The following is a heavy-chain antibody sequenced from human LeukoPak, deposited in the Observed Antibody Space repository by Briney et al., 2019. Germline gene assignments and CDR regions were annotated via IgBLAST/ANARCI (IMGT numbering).Heavy chain of an antibody. CDR1: GGSFSGYY. D-gene: IGHD6-13*01. CDR3: ARGLISSWYVNYYYMDV. CDR2: VNHSGSN. J-gene: IGHJ6*03. V-gene: IGHV4-34*01. Sequence: SETLSLTCAVYGGSFSGYYWSWIRQPPGKGLEWIGEVNHSGSNNYNPSLKSRVTISVDTSKNQFSLKLSSVTAADTAVYYCARGLISSWYVNYYYMDVWGKGTTVTVSS.